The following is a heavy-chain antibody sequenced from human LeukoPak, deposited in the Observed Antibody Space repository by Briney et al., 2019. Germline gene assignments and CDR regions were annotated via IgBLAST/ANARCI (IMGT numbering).Heavy chain of an antibody. D-gene: IGHD4/OR15-4a*01. CDR2: ISGSGGAT. V-gene: IGHV3-23*01. CDR1: GFSFSDYV. CDR3: AKGYDAESCCKPGYFDS. Sequence: PGGSLRLSCAASGFSFSDYVISWVRQAPEKGLEWVSGISGSGGATYYADSVKGRFTISRDNSKNTLHLQMNSLRVEDTARYYCAKGYDAESCCKPGYFDSWGQGTQVTVSS. J-gene: IGHJ4*02.